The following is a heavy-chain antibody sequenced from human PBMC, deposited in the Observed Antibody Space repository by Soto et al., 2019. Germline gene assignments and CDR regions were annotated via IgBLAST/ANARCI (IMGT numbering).Heavy chain of an antibody. CDR3: ATILYSGYVVFDY. CDR2: INAGNGNT. D-gene: IGHD5-12*01. J-gene: IGHJ4*02. CDR1: GYSFTRYS. V-gene: IGHV1-3*01. Sequence: ASVKVSCKASGYSFTRYSIHWVRQAPGQRLEWMGWINAGNGNTKYSQKFQGRVTITRDTSASTAYMELSSLRSEDTAVYYCATILYSGYVVFDYWGQGTLVTVSS.